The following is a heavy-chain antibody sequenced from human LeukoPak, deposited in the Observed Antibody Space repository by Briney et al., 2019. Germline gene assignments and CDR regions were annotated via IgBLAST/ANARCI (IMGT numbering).Heavy chain of an antibody. V-gene: IGHV4-59*01. Sequence: SETLSLTCTVSGGSISSYYWSWIRQPPGKGLEWIGYIYYSGSTNYNPSLKSRVTISVDTSKNQFSLRLSSVTAADTAVYYCARGDTAMPIGDYWGQGTLVTVSS. D-gene: IGHD5-18*01. CDR2: IYYSGST. J-gene: IGHJ4*02. CDR3: ARGDTAMPIGDY. CDR1: GGSISSYY.